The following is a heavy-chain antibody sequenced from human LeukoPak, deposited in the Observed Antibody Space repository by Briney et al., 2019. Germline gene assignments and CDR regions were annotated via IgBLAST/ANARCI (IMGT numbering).Heavy chain of an antibody. CDR3: ARVSTNDRRNAFDI. CDR1: GLTFGSYA. D-gene: IGHD2-8*01. V-gene: IGHV3-64*01. J-gene: IGHJ3*02. Sequence: PGGSLRLSCAASGLTFGSYAMSWVRQAPGKGLEYVSAITGDGGYTYYANSVKGRFTISRDNSKKTLYLQMGSLRADDMAVYYCARVSTNDRRNAFDIWGQGTMVTVSS. CDR2: ITGDGGYT.